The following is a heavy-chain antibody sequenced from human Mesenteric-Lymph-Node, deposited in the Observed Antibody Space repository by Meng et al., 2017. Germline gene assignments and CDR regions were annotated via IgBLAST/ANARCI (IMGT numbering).Heavy chain of an antibody. Sequence: GESLKISCKGSGYSFTSYWIGWVRQMPGNGLEWMGIIYPGDSDTRYSPSFQGQVTISADKSISTAYLQWSSLKASDTAMYYCARHPRRIRHCYCYGMDVWGQGTMVTVSS. CDR3: ARHPRRIRHCYCYGMDV. D-gene: IGHD1-1*01. CDR1: GYSFTSYW. V-gene: IGHV5-51*01. CDR2: IYPGDSDT. J-gene: IGHJ6*02.